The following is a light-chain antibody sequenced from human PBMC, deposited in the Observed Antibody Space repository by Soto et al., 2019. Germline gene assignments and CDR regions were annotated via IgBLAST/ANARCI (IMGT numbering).Light chain of an antibody. Sequence: QSALTQPPSASGSPGQAVTISCTGTSTDIGGYNYVSWYQQHPGKAPKLMIYEVTKRPSGVPGRFSGSKSGNTASLTVSGLQAEDEADYYCSSYADSNTRVVFGGGTK. V-gene: IGLV2-8*01. CDR3: SSYADSNTRVV. CDR1: STDIGGYNY. CDR2: EVT. J-gene: IGLJ3*02.